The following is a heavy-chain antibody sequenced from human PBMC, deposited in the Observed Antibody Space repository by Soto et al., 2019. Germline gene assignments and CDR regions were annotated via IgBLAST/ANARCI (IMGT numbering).Heavy chain of an antibody. CDR2: IYYSGST. CDR3: ARGYSYFDY. D-gene: IGHD2-2*02. J-gene: IGHJ4*02. V-gene: IGHV4-31*03. CDR1: GGSISSDGYY. Sequence: LALTCTVSGGSISSDGYYGSWIRQHPGKGLEWIGYIYYSGSTYYNPSLKGRVTISVDTSKNQFSLKLSSVTAADTAVYYCARGYSYFDYWGQGTLVTVSS.